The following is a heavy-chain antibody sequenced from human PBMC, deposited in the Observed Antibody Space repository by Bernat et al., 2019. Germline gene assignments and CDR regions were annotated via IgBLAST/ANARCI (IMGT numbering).Heavy chain of an antibody. CDR1: GGTFSSYT. D-gene: IGHD3-22*01. CDR3: ARDYYDSSGYEEGSMPFDY. J-gene: IGHJ4*02. Sequence: QVQLVQSGAEVKKPGSSVKVSCKASGGTFSSYTISWVRQAPGQGLEWMGRIIPILDIANYAQKFQGRVTITADKSTSTAYMELSSLRSEDTAVYYCARDYYDSSGYEEGSMPFDYWGQGTLVTVSS. V-gene: IGHV1-69*02. CDR2: IIPILDIA.